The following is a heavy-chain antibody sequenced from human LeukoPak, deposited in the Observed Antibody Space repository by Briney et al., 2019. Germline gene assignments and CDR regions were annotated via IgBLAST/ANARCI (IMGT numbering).Heavy chain of an antibody. CDR2: IYYSGST. D-gene: IGHD5-24*01. J-gene: IGHJ4*02. CDR1: GGSISSYY. V-gene: IGHV4-59*08. Sequence: SETLSLTCTVSGGSISSYYWSRIRQPPGKGLEWIGYIYYSGSTNYNPSLKSRVTISVDTSKNQFSLKLSSVTAADTAVYYCATRTQDGYNYYWGQGTLVTVSS. CDR3: ATRTQDGYNYY.